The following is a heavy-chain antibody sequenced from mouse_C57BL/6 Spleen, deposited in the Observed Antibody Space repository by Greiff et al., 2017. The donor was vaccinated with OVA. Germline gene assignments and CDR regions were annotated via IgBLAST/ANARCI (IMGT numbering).Heavy chain of an antibody. Sequence: QVQLQQPGAELVRPGSSVKLSCKASGYTFTSYWMHWVKQRPIQGLEWIGNIDPSDSETHYNQKFKDKATLTVDKASSTAYMQLSSLTSEDSAVYYCPRRGYGSRYPYWYIDDWGTGTTVTVSS. CDR1: GYTFTSYW. V-gene: IGHV1-52*01. D-gene: IGHD1-1*01. CDR3: PRRGYGSRYPYWYIDD. J-gene: IGHJ1*03. CDR2: IDPSDSET.